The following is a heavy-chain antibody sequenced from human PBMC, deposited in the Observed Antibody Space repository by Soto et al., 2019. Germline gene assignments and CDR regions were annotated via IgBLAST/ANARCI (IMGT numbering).Heavy chain of an antibody. Sequence: PGGSLRLSCVGSGFTFSTYSINWVRQAPGKGLEWLSSISYRSDIYYADSVKGRFSIARDKAKNSVSLQMNNLRAEDTAVYYCAREYTAWHLAYGLDVWGQGTTVTVSS. CDR2: ISYRSDI. J-gene: IGHJ6*02. D-gene: IGHD2-2*02. CDR3: AREYTAWHLAYGLDV. V-gene: IGHV3-21*01. CDR1: GFTFSTYS.